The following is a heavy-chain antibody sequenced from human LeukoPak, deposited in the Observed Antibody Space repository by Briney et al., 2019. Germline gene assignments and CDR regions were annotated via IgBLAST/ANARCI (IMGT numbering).Heavy chain of an antibody. CDR2: IYYSGST. J-gene: IGHJ3*02. V-gene: IGHV4-59*01. CDR3: ARELNYANAFDI. Sequence: PSETLSLTCTVPGGSISSYYWSWIRQPPGKGMEWIGYIYYSGSTNYNPSLKSRVTISVDTSKNQFSLKLSSVTAADTAVYYCARELNYANAFDIWGQGTMVTVSS. CDR1: GGSISSYY. D-gene: IGHD4-11*01.